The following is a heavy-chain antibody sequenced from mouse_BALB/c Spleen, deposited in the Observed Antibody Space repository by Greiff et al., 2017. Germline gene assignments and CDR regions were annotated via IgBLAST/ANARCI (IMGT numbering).Heavy chain of an antibody. CDR3: AREGYGSSYPYFDY. D-gene: IGHD1-1*01. V-gene: IGHV2-9*02. CDR1: GFSLTSYG. Sequence: QVQLKESGPGLVAPSQSLSITCTVSGFSLTSYGVHWVRQPPGKGLEWLGVIWAGGSTNYNSALMSRLSISKDNSKSQVFLKMNSLQTDDTAMYYCAREGYGSSYPYFDYWGQGTTLTVSS. CDR2: IWAGGST. J-gene: IGHJ2*01.